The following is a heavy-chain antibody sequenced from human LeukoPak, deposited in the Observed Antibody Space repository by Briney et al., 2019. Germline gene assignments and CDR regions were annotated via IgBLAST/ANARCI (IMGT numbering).Heavy chain of an antibody. V-gene: IGHV3-73*01. CDR2: IRSKANNYAT. Sequence: GGSLRLSCAASGFTFSGSAMHWVRQASGKGLEWVGRIRSKANNYATTYAASVKGRFTISRDDSKNTAYLQMNSLKTEGTAVYYCTSGLSVLRSNNTPVDYWGQGTLVTVSS. CDR3: TSGLSVLRSNNTPVDY. D-gene: IGHD4-17*01. J-gene: IGHJ4*02. CDR1: GFTFSGSA.